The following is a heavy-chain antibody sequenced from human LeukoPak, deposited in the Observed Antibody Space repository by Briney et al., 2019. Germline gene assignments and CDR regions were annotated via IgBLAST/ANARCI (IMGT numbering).Heavy chain of an antibody. J-gene: IGHJ3*02. D-gene: IGHD4-17*01. Sequence: SVKVSCKASGGTFSSYAISWVRQAPGQGLEWTGGIIPIFGTANYAQKFQGRVTITADESTSTAYMELSSLRSEDTAVYYCARLMTTVTSTEIDIWGQGTMVTVSS. CDR3: ARLMTTVTSTEIDI. CDR1: GGTFSSYA. V-gene: IGHV1-69*13. CDR2: IIPIFGTA.